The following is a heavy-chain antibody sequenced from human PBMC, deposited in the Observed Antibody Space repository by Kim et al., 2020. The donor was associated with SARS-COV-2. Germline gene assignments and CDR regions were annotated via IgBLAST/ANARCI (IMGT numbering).Heavy chain of an antibody. CDR2: INHSGST. CDR1: GGSFSGYY. Sequence: SETLSLTCAVYGGSFSGYYWSWIRQPPGKGLEWIGEINHSGSTNYNPSLKSRVTISVDTSKNQFSLKLSSVTAADTAVYYCARRWWWELLGLPPYFDYWGQGTLVTVSS. J-gene: IGHJ4*02. CDR3: ARRWWWELLGLPPYFDY. D-gene: IGHD1-26*01. V-gene: IGHV4-34*01.